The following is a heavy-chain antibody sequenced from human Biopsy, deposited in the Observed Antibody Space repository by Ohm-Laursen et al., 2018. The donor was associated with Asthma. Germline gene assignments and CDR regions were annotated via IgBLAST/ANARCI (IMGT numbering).Heavy chain of an antibody. CDR2: INPNGGGT. V-gene: IGHV1-2*06. CDR3: ARGQKSPGDRWFDP. D-gene: IGHD7-27*01. J-gene: IGHJ5*02. CDR1: GYTFNSVA. Sequence: ASVKVSCKASGYTFNSVAVMWVRQAPGQGLEWMGRINPNGGGTNYAQKFQGRVTMTSDTSISTAYMELSRLRSDDTALYYCARGQKSPGDRWFDPWGQGTLVTVSS.